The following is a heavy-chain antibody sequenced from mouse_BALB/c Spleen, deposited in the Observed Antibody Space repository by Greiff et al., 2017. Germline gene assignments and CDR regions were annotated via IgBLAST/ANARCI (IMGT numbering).Heavy chain of an antibody. CDR1: GYAFTNYL. J-gene: IGHJ4*01. CDR2: INPGSGGT. CDR3: ARSGDYEAMDY. Sequence: VQLVESGAELVRPGTSVKVSCKASGYAFTNYLIEWVKQRPGQGLEWIGVINPGSGGTNYNEKFKGKATLTADKSSSTAYMQLSSLTSDDSAVYFCARSGDYEAMDYWGQGTSVTVSS. V-gene: IGHV1-54*01.